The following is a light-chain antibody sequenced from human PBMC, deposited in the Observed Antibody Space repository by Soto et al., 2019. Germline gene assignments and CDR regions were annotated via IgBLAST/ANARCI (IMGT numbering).Light chain of an antibody. J-gene: IGLJ1*01. Sequence: QSALTQPPSASASPGQSVTISCTGTSSDVGGYDYVSWYQQQAGRAPKLMIYDVSNRPSGVSNLFSGSKSGTTASLTISWLQTEDDAEYYCTSYTSSSTYVFGTGTKVTVL. CDR3: TSYTSSSTYV. CDR1: SSDVGGYDY. V-gene: IGLV2-14*03. CDR2: DVS.